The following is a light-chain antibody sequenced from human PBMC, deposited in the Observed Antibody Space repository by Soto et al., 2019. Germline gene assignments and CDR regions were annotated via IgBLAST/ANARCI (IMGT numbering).Light chain of an antibody. CDR3: QHYNSYSEA. CDR1: QGISSY. Sequence: DIQFTQSPSFLSASVGDRATIPCRASQGISSYLAWYQQTPGKAPKLLIYAASTLQSGVPSRFRGSGSGTEFTLTISSLQPEDFATYYCQHYNSYSEAFGQGTKVDI. CDR2: AAS. J-gene: IGKJ1*01. V-gene: IGKV1-9*01.